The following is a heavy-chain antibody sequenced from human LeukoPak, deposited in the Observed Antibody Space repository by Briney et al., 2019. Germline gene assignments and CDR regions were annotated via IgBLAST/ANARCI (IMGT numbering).Heavy chain of an antibody. J-gene: IGHJ5*02. Sequence: KASETLSLTCTVSGGSISSYYWSWIRQPPGKGLEWIGYIYYSGGTNYNPSLKSRVTISVDTSKNQFSLKLSSVTAADTAVYYCARLKVGAVAGWFDPWGQGTLVTVSS. D-gene: IGHD6-19*01. V-gene: IGHV4-59*08. CDR1: GGSISSYY. CDR2: IYYSGGT. CDR3: ARLKVGAVAGWFDP.